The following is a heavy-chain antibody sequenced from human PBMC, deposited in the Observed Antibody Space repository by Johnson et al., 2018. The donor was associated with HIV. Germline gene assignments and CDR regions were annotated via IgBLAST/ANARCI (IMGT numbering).Heavy chain of an antibody. CDR3: ASPPSGYDFWDGPNIFDV. CDR2: IGTAGDT. J-gene: IGHJ3*01. Sequence: MQLVESGGGVAQPGRSLRLSCAASGFTFSTYDMYWVRQATGKGLEWVSTIGTAGDTYYAGSVKGRFTISRDNSKNTLFLQMNSLRPEDTAVYYCASPPSGYDFWDGPNIFDVWGQGTMVSVAS. CDR1: GFTFSTYD. V-gene: IGHV3-13*01. D-gene: IGHD3-3*01.